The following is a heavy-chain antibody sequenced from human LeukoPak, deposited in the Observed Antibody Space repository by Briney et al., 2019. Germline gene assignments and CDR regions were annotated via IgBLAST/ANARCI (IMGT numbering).Heavy chain of an antibody. CDR1: GFTFSSYS. CDR3: TRDLSLAAPQGFDY. V-gene: IGHV3-21*01. CDR2: ISSGSDYI. Sequence: GGSLRLSCGASGFTFSSYSMNWVRQAPGKGLEWVSTISSGSDYIYYADSVKGRFTISRDNAENSLYLQMNSLRAEDTAVYYCTRDLSLAAPQGFDYWGQGTLVTVSS. J-gene: IGHJ4*02. D-gene: IGHD6-6*01.